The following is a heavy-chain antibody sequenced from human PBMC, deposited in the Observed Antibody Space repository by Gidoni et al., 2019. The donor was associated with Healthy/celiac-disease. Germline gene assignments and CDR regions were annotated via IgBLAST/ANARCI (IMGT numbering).Heavy chain of an antibody. V-gene: IGHV3-30*18. CDR1: SSYG. J-gene: IGHJ6*02. D-gene: IGHD3-22*01. Sequence: SSYGMHWVRQAPGKGLEWVAVISYDGSNKYYADSVKGRFTISRDNSKNTLYLQMNSLRAEDTAVYYCAKDDDSSGYYYGRAYYYYGMDVWGQGTTVTVSS. CDR2: ISYDGSNK. CDR3: AKDDDSSGYYYGRAYYYYGMDV.